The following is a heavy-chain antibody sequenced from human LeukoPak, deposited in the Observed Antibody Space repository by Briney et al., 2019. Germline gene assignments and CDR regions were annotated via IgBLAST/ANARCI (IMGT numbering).Heavy chain of an antibody. Sequence: PSETLSLTCTVSGGSISSYYWSWIRQPPGKGLEWIGYIYYSGSTNYNPSLKSRVTISVDTSKNQFSLKLSSVTAADTAVYYCARHPTTVITNAFDIWGQGTMVTVSS. CDR2: IYYSGST. D-gene: IGHD4-17*01. J-gene: IGHJ3*02. CDR1: GGSISSYY. V-gene: IGHV4-59*08. CDR3: ARHPTTVITNAFDI.